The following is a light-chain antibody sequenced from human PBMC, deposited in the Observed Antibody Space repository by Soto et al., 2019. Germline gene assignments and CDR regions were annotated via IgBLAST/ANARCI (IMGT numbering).Light chain of an antibody. Sequence: EIVLTQSPGTLSLSPGESATLSCRASEAVSSTYVAWHRQTPGQAPRLLISGASTRATGTPDRFSGSGSGTDFTLTISRLEPEDFAVYYCQQYGTSPTFGGGTMVEFK. CDR3: QQYGTSPT. CDR2: GAS. J-gene: IGKJ4*01. CDR1: EAVSSTY. V-gene: IGKV3-20*01.